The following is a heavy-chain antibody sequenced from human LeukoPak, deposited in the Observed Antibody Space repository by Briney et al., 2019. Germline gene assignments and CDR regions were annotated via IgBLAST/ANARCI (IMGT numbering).Heavy chain of an antibody. D-gene: IGHD1-26*01. CDR2: IYTSGST. CDR3: ARDLSGSSWSYYYYYYMDV. J-gene: IGHJ6*03. CDR1: GGSISSYY. Sequence: SETLSLTCTVSGGSISSYYWSWIRQPAGKGLEWNGRIYTSGSTNYNPSLKSRVTMSVDTSKNQFSLKLSSVTAADTAVYYCARDLSGSSWSYYYYYYMDVWGKGTTVTVSS. V-gene: IGHV4-4*07.